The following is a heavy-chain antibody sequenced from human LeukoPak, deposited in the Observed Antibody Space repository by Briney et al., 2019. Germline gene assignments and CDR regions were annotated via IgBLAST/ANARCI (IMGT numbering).Heavy chain of an antibody. CDR3: ARHGTISSESYFDY. V-gene: IGHV4-59*08. CDR2: IYYSGST. CDR1: GGSISSYY. J-gene: IGHJ4*02. D-gene: IGHD1-14*01. Sequence: PSETLSLTCTVSGGSISSYYWSWIRQPPGKGLEWIGYIYYSGSTNYNPSLKSRVTMSVDTSKNQFSLKLNSVTAADTAVYYCARHGTISSESYFDYWGQGALVTVSS.